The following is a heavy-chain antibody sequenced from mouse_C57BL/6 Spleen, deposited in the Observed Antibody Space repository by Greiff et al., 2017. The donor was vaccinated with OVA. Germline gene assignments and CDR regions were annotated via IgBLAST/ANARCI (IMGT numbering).Heavy chain of an antibody. CDR1: GYTFTSYW. CDR2: IYPGSGST. V-gene: IGHV1-55*01. CDR3: ARSDGHYAMDY. Sequence: QVHVKQPGAELVKPGASVKMSCKASGYTFTSYWITWVKQRPGQGLEWIGDIYPGSGSTNYNEKFKSKATLTVDTSSSTAYMQLSSLTSEDSAVYYCARSDGHYAMDYWGQGTSVTVSS. J-gene: IGHJ4*01. D-gene: IGHD2-3*01.